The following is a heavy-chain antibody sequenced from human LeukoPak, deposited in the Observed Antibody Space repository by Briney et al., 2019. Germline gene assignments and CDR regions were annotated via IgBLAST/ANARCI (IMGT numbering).Heavy chain of an antibody. Sequence: PGRSLRLSCAASGFTFSSYAMSWVRQAPGKGLERVSSISGSGGSTYYADSVRGRFTVSRDNSRNTLALQMNSLRAEDTAVYYCAGSPTVDAAFDIWGQGTMVTVSS. CDR2: ISGSGGST. CDR1: GFTFSSYA. V-gene: IGHV3-23*01. J-gene: IGHJ3*02. CDR3: AGSPTVDAAFDI. D-gene: IGHD4-23*01.